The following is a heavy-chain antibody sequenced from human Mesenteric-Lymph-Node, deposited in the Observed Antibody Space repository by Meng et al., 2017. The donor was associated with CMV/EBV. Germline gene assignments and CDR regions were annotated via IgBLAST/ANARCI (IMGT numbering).Heavy chain of an antibody. V-gene: IGHV1-2*02. J-gene: IGHJ6*02. CDR3: ARESRYRGVVAAANPYYGVDV. CDR2: INPNSGGT. Sequence: ASVKVSCKASGYTFTAYHVHWVRQAPGQGLEWMGWINPNSGGTNYAQNFQGGVTMTRDTSISTAYMELSRLRSDDTAVYYCARESRYRGVVAAANPYYGVDVWGPGTTVTVSS. D-gene: IGHD2-2*01. CDR1: GYTFTAYH.